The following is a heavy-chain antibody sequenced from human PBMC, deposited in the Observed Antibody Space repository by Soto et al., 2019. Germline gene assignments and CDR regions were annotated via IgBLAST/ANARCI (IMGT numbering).Heavy chain of an antibody. Sequence: ASVKVSCKTSGYTFTNFGLSWVRQAPGQGLEWMGWINAGNGNTKYSQKFQGRVTITRDTSASTAYMELSSLRSEDTAVYYCARDLSPYSSGRWFDPWGQGTLVTVSS. V-gene: IGHV1-3*01. D-gene: IGHD6-19*01. J-gene: IGHJ5*02. CDR1: GYTFTNFG. CDR2: INAGNGNT. CDR3: ARDLSPYSSGRWFDP.